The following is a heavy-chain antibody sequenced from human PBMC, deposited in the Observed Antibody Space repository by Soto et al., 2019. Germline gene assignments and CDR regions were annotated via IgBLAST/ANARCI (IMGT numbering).Heavy chain of an antibody. CDR3: ARDLGGWPDY. CDR2: INAGNGNT. CDR1: GYTFTSYA. V-gene: IGHV1-3*01. D-gene: IGHD2-15*01. Sequence: ASVKVSCKASGYTFTSYAIHWVRQAPGQRLEWMGWINAGNGNTKYSQKFRGRVTITRDTSASTAYMELSSLRFEDTAVYYCARDLGGWPDYWGQGTLVTVSS. J-gene: IGHJ4*02.